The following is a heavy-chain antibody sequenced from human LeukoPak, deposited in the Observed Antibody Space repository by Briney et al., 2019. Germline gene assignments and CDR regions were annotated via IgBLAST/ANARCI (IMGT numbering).Heavy chain of an antibody. CDR1: GFTFSGYG. CDR2: IRYDGSNK. V-gene: IGHV3-30*02. CDR3: ARDRAAGTKPRCYFDY. J-gene: IGHJ4*02. Sequence: GGSLRLSCAASGFTFSGYGMHWVRQAPGKGLEWVAFIRYDGSNKYYADSVKGRFTISRDNSKNTLYLQMNSLRAEDTAVYYCARDRAAGTKPRCYFDYWGQGTLVTVSS. D-gene: IGHD6-13*01.